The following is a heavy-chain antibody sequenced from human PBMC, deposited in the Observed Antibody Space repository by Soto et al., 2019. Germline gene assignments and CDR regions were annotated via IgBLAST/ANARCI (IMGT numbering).Heavy chain of an antibody. CDR3: ARDRSGSYYPGYFDY. CDR2: ISYDGSNK. CDR1: GFTFSSYA. Sequence: QVQLVESGGGVVQPGRSLRLSCAASGFTFSSYAMHWVRQAPGKGLEWVAVISYDGSNKYYADSVKGRFTISRDNSKNTLYLQMNSLRAEDTAVYYCARDRSGSYYPGYFDYWAREPWSPSPQ. V-gene: IGHV3-30-3*01. D-gene: IGHD1-26*01. J-gene: IGHJ4*02.